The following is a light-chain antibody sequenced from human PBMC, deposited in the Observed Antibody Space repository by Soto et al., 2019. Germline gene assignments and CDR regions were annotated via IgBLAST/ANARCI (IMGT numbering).Light chain of an antibody. J-gene: IGKJ3*01. CDR2: AAS. CDR1: QDISTY. Sequence: AIRMTQSPSSLSASTGDRVTITCRASQDISTYLAWYQQKPGEAPKLLIYAASTLQSGVPSNFSGSGSGTDFTLTISFLQSEDFATYYCEPYHTFPFTFGPGTKVEIK. CDR3: EPYHTFPFT. V-gene: IGKV1-8*01.